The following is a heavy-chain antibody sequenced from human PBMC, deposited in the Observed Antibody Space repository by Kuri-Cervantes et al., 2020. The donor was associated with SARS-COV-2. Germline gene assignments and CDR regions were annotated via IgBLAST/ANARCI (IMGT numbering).Heavy chain of an antibody. CDR2: ISSSSSYI. Sequence: GGSRRSSCAAPGFTFSNAWMSWVGQAPGKGLEWVSSISSSSSYIYYADSVKGRFTISRDNAEITLYLQMNSLRAEDTAVYYCAWSSGDSYGSYSFDYWGQGTLVTVSS. CDR3: AWSSGDSYGSYSFDY. CDR1: GFTFSNAW. V-gene: IGHV3-21*01. J-gene: IGHJ4*02. D-gene: IGHD5-18*01.